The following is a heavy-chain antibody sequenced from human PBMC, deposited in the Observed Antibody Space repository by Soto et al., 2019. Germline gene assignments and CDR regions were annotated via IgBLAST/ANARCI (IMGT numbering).Heavy chain of an antibody. J-gene: IGHJ4*01. CDR3: ARDSAAGAGVGWDY. V-gene: IGHV1-2*02. D-gene: IGHD6-13*01. Sequence: ASVKVSCKASGYIFTDYYIHWVRQAPGQGLEWMGWINPNSDDTRYAQKFRGRVTVTMDTSISTAYMDLSRLTSDDTAVYYCARDSAAGAGVGWDYWGQGTLVTVSS. CDR1: GYIFTDYY. CDR2: INPNSDDT.